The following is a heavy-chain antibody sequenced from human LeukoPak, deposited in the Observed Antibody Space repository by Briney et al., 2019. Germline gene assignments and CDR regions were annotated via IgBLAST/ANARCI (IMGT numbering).Heavy chain of an antibody. CDR2: IYTSGST. J-gene: IGHJ3*02. Sequence: SETLSLTCTVSGGSISSYYWSWIRLPAGKGLEWIGRIYTSGSTNYNPSLRSRVTMSVDTSKNQFSLKLSSVTAADTAVYYCARHSPWNVWGSYCPGAFDIWGQGTMVTVSS. CDR3: ARHSPWNVWGSYCPGAFDI. CDR1: GGSISSYY. V-gene: IGHV4-4*07. D-gene: IGHD3-16*01.